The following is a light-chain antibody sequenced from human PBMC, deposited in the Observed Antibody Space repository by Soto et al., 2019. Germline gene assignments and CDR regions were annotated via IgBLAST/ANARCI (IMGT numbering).Light chain of an antibody. CDR1: SRDVGTYNL. CDR2: EGN. V-gene: IGLV2-23*01. J-gene: IGLJ1*01. CDR3: CSYAGYSNV. Sequence: QSALTQPASVSGSPGQSITISCTGTSRDVGTYNLVSWYQQHPGKAPKLTIYEGNKRPSGVSNRFSGSKSGNTASLTISGLQAEDEADYYCCSYAGYSNVFGTGTKLTVL.